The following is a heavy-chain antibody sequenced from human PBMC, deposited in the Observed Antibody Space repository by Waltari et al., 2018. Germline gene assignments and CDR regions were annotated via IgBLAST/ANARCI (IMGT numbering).Heavy chain of an antibody. CDR2: MNPNSGNT. Sequence: VQLVQSGAEVKKPGASVTVSCQAPGYTFTSYDINWVRQATGQGLEWMGWMNPNSGNTGYAQKFQGRVTMTRNTSISTAYMELSSLRSEDTAVYYYARGRIMVGTIAARRTYFDYWGQGTLVTVSS. D-gene: IGHD6-6*01. J-gene: IGHJ4*02. CDR3: ARGRIMVGTIAARRTYFDY. CDR1: GYTFTSYD. V-gene: IGHV1-8*01.